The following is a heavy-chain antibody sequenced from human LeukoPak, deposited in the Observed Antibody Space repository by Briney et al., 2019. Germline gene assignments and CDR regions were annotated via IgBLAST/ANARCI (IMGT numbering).Heavy chain of an antibody. V-gene: IGHV1-69*05. CDR1: GGTFSSYA. J-gene: IGHJ4*02. D-gene: IGHD6-6*01. Sequence: SVKVSCKASGGTFSSYAISWVRQAPGQGLEWMGRIIPIFGTANYAQKFQGRVTIPTDESTSTAYMELSSLRSEDTAVYYCAEGWSSSSSFDYWGQGTLVTVSS. CDR3: AEGWSSSSSFDY. CDR2: IIPIFGTA.